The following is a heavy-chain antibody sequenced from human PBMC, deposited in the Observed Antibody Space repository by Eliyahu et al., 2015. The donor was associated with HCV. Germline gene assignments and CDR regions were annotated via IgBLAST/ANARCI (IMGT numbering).Heavy chain of an antibody. CDR3: AKSAMIVVAAFDY. J-gene: IGHJ4*02. Sequence: EVQLLESGGGLVQPGGSLRLSCAXXGFTXXSYAMXWVRQAPGKGLEWVSAISGSGGSTYYADSVKGRFTISRDNSKNTLYLQMNSLRAEDTAVYYCAKSAMIVVAAFDYWGQGTLVTVSS. CDR2: ISGSGGST. D-gene: IGHD3-22*01. V-gene: IGHV3-23*01. CDR1: GFTXXSYA.